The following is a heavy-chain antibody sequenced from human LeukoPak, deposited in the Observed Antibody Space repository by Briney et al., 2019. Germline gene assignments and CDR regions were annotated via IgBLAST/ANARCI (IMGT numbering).Heavy chain of an antibody. Sequence: SETLSLTCTVSGDSISRSSYFWAWIRQPPGKGLEWIGSVYSSGSTYYNPSLRSQITISVDTSKNQFSLKLTSVAAADTAMYYCARDQYGSGYLDYWGQGTLVTVSS. CDR1: GDSISRSSYF. J-gene: IGHJ4*02. CDR2: VYSSGST. CDR3: ARDQYGSGYLDY. D-gene: IGHD3-10*01. V-gene: IGHV4-39*07.